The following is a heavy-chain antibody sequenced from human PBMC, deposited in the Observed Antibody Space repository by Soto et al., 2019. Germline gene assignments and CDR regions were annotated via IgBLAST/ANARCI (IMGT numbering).Heavy chain of an antibody. CDR1: GFTFSSYG. CDR3: AKAMRLERFDY. Sequence: GGSLRLSCAASGFTFSSYGMHWVRQAPGKGLEWVAVISYDGSNKYYVDSVKGRFTISRDNSKNTLYLQMNSLRAEDTAVYYCAKAMRLERFDYWGQGTLVTVSS. J-gene: IGHJ4*02. V-gene: IGHV3-30*18. CDR2: ISYDGSNK. D-gene: IGHD1-1*01.